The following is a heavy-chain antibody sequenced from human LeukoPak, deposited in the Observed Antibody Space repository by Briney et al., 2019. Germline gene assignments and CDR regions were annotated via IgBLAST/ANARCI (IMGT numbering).Heavy chain of an antibody. CDR1: GFTFSSYG. Sequence: PGGSLRLSCAASGFTFSSYGMHWVRQAPGKGLEWVAVISYDGSNKYYADSMKGRFTISRDNSKNTLYLQMNSLRAEDTAVYYCAKDPNYYDSSGRGGYFDYWGQGTLVTVSS. CDR3: AKDPNYYDSSGRGGYFDY. CDR2: ISYDGSNK. J-gene: IGHJ4*02. D-gene: IGHD3-22*01. V-gene: IGHV3-30*18.